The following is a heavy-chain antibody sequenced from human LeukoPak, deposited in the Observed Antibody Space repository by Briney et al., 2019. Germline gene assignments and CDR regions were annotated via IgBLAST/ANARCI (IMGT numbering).Heavy chain of an antibody. CDR2: LNPSGGST. CDR1: GYTVTSYY. V-gene: IGHV1-46*01. D-gene: IGHD1-26*01. Sequence: ASVKVSCKASGYTVTSYYMHWVRQAPGQGLEWMGILNPSGGSTSYAQKFQGRATLTRATSTSTVYMELSSLRSEDTAVYYCAKDQKWESPHYFDKWGQGILVTVSS. CDR3: AKDQKWESPHYFDK. J-gene: IGHJ4*02.